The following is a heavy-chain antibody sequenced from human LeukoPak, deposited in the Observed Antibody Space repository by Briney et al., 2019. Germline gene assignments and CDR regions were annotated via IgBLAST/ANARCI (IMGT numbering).Heavy chain of an antibody. CDR3: ARDGIETYYDFWSGYYSSGRNWFDP. V-gene: IGHV1-18*01. J-gene: IGHJ5*02. D-gene: IGHD3-3*01. CDR2: ISAYNGNT. CDR1: GYTFTSYG. Sequence: ASVKVSCKASGYTFTSYGISWVRQAPGQGLEWMGWISAYNGNTNYVQKLQGRVTMTTDTSTSTAYMELRSLRSDDTAVYYCARDGIETYYDFWSGYYSSGRNWFDPWGQGTLVTVSS.